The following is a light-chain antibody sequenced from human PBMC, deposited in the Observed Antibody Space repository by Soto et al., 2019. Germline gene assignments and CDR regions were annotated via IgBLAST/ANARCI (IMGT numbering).Light chain of an antibody. J-gene: IGKJ1*01. CDR3: LQNYYSFRT. V-gene: IGKV1-6*01. Sequence: AIQLTQSPSSLSASVGDRVTITCRASQGIAKDLGWYQQKPGKAPRLLIFGASFLQSGVPPRFSGSGSGTDFTLTINGLQPEDFATYYCLQNYYSFRTFGQGTKVEIK. CDR1: QGIAKD. CDR2: GAS.